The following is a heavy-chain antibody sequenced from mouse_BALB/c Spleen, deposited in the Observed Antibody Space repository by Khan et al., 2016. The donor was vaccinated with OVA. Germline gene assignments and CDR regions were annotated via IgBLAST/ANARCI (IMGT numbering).Heavy chain of an antibody. V-gene: IGHV1-7*01. D-gene: IGHD1-1*01. J-gene: IGHJ3*01. CDR1: GYTFTNYW. CDR2: INPSTGYT. CDR3: VNHGSSSAWFSN. Sequence: QIQLVQSGAELAKPGASVKMSCRASGYTFTNYWMHWVKQRPGQGLEWIGYINPSTGYTEYNQKFKDKATLTADKSSSTAYMQLSSLTSEDSAVYYCVNHGSSSAWFSNWGQGTLVTVSA.